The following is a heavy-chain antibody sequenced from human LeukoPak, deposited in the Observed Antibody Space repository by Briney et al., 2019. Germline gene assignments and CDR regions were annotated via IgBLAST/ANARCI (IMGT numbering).Heavy chain of an antibody. CDR1: GGSFSGYY. CDR2: INDSGST. Sequence: PSETLSLTCGVYGGSFSGYYWSWIRQPPGKGLEWIGEINDSGSTNYNPSLKSRATISADTSKNQFSLNLSSVTAADTAVYYCARDHTAWTYYYDSSGPSLGFWGQGTLVTVSS. D-gene: IGHD3-22*01. J-gene: IGHJ4*02. V-gene: IGHV4-34*01. CDR3: ARDHTAWTYYYDSSGPSLGF.